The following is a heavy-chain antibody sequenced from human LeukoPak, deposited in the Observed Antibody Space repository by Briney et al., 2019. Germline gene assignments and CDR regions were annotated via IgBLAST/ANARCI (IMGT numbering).Heavy chain of an antibody. CDR3: ARSVVGATWIDL. D-gene: IGHD1-26*01. Sequence: ASVTLSCKASGYTFTGYYMHWVRRAPGHGLEWMGWINPNSGGTNYAQKFQVRVTMTRNTSISTAYMELSRLRSDDAGVYFCARSVVGATWIDLCGEGTLVSVSS. CDR2: INPNSGGT. V-gene: IGHV1-2*02. J-gene: IGHJ4*02. CDR1: GYTFTGYY.